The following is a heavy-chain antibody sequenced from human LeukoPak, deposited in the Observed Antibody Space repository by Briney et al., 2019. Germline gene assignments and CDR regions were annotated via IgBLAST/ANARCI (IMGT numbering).Heavy chain of an antibody. CDR1: GGSISSSSYY. CDR3: ARYERGQTSNSSGPPREFDY. V-gene: IGHV4-39*01. D-gene: IGHD6-19*01. CDR2: IYYSGST. J-gene: IGHJ4*02. Sequence: PSETLSLTCTVSGGSISSSSYYWGWIRQPPGKGLEWIGSIYYSGSTYYNPSLKSRVTISVDTSKNQFSLKLSSVTAADTAVYYCARYERGQTSNSSGPPREFDYWGQGTLVTVPS.